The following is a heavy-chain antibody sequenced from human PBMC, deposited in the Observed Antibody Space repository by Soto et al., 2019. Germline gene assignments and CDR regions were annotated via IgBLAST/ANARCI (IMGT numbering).Heavy chain of an antibody. D-gene: IGHD2-2*01. J-gene: IGHJ3*02. CDR3: ARDLPEVVPAAFDAFDI. CDR2: ISAYNGNT. V-gene: IGHV1-18*01. Sequence: ASVKVSCKASGYTFTSYGISWVRQAPGQGLEWMGWISAYNGNTNYAQKLQGRVTMTTDTSTSTAYMELRSLRSDDTAVYYCARDLPEVVPAAFDAFDIWGKGTMVTVSS. CDR1: GYTFTSYG.